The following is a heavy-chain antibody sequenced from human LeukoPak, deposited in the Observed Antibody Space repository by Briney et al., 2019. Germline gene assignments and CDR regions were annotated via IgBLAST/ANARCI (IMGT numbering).Heavy chain of an antibody. J-gene: IGHJ4*02. V-gene: IGHV3-33*01. CDR2: IWYDGSNK. Sequence: GGSLRLSCAASGFTFSSYGMHWVRQAPGKGLEWVAVIWYDGSNKYYADSVKGRFTISRDNSKNTLYLQMNSLRAEDTAVYYCARVRYRSTLAPYFDYWGQGPLVTVSS. CDR3: ARVRYRSTLAPYFDY. D-gene: IGHD6-13*01. CDR1: GFTFSSYG.